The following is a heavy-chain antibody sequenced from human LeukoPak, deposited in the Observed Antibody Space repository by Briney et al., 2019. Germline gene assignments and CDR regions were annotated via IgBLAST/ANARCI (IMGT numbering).Heavy chain of an antibody. D-gene: IGHD5-18*01. CDR2: ISAYNGNT. V-gene: IGHV1-18*01. CDR3: ARDPYSYGSYFDY. Sequence: ASVKVSCKASGYTFTSYGISWVRQAPGQGLEWMGWISAYNGNTNYAQKLQGRVTMTTDTSTSTAYLELRRLGSDDTAVYYCARDPYSYGSYFDYWGQGTPVTVSP. J-gene: IGHJ4*02. CDR1: GYTFTSYG.